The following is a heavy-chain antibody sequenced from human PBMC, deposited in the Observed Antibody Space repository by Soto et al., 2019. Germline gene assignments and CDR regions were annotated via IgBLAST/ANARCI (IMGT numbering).Heavy chain of an antibody. CDR2: IIPILGIA. V-gene: IGHV1-69*02. D-gene: IGHD6-19*01. CDR3: AIGATDDPGAVAGSDI. J-gene: IGHJ3*02. CDR1: GGTFCSYT. Sequence: ASVKVSCKASGGTFCSYTISWVRQAPGQGLEWMGRIIPILGIANYAQKFQGRVTITADKSTSTAYMELSSLRSEDTAVYYCAIGATDDPGAVAGSDIWGQGTMVTVSS.